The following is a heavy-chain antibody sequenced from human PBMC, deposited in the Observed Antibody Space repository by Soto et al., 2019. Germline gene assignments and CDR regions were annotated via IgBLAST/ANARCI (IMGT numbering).Heavy chain of an antibody. Sequence: PSETLSLTCTVSGGSISSYYWSWIRQPPGKGLKWIGYIYYSGSTNYNPSLKSRVTISVDTSKNQFSLKLSSVTAADTAVYYCARGGWVAAFDIWGQGTMVTVSS. V-gene: IGHV4-59*08. J-gene: IGHJ3*02. CDR2: IYYSGST. CDR3: ARGGWVAAFDI. D-gene: IGHD2-15*01. CDR1: GGSISSYY.